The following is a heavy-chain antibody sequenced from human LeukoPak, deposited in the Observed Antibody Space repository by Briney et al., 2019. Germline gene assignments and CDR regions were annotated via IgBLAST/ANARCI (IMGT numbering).Heavy chain of an antibody. CDR1: GFTFSSYA. V-gene: IGHV3-23*01. CDR2: ISGSGGST. Sequence: GGSLRLSCAASGFTFSSYAMSWVRQAPGKGLEWVSAISGSGGSTYYADSVKGRFTISRDNSKNTLYLQMNSLRAEDTAVYYCAKRPNLVGDYADWYFDLWGRGTLVTVSS. J-gene: IGHJ2*01. D-gene: IGHD4-17*01. CDR3: AKRPNLVGDYADWYFDL.